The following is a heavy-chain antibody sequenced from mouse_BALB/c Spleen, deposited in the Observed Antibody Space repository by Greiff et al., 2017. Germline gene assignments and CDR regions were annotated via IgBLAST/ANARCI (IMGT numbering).Heavy chain of an antibody. CDR3: ARDDGYYNVYFDY. CDR2: IDPENGDT. D-gene: IGHD2-3*01. Sequence: VQLQQSGAELVRSGASVKLSCTASGFNIKDYYMHWVKQRPEQGLEWIGWIDPENGDTEYAPKFQGKATMTADTSSNTAYLQLSSLTSEDTAVYYCARDDGYYNVYFDYWGQGTTLTVSS. J-gene: IGHJ2*01. V-gene: IGHV14-4*02. CDR1: GFNIKDYY.